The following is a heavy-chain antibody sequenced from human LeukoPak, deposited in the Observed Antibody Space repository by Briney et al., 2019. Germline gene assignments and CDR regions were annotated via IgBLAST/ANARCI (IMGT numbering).Heavy chain of an antibody. CDR1: GGSISSYY. CDR2: IYYSGST. D-gene: IGHD4-11*01. Sequence: SETLSLTCTVSGGSISSYYWGWIRQPPGKGLEWIGSIYYSGSTYYNPSLKSRVTISVDTSKNQFSLKLSSVTAADTAVYYCARISKGGYYFDYWGQGTLVTVSS. CDR3: ARISKGGYYFDY. J-gene: IGHJ4*02. V-gene: IGHV4-39*07.